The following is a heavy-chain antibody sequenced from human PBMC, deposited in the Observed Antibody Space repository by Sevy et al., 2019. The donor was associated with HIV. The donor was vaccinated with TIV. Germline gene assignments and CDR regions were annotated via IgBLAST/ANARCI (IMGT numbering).Heavy chain of an antibody. CDR2: ISWNSGSI. J-gene: IGHJ6*02. V-gene: IGHV3-9*01. CDR3: AKENDYSNDYYYYGMDV. D-gene: IGHD4-4*01. CDR1: GFTFDDYA. Sequence: GGSLRLSCAASGFTFDDYAMHWVRQAPGKGLEWVSGISWNSGSIGYADSVKGRFTISRDNAKNSLYLQMNSLRAEDTALYYCAKENDYSNDYYYYGMDVWGQGTTVTVSS.